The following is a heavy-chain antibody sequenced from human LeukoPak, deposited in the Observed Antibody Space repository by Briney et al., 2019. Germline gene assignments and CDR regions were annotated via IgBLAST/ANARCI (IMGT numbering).Heavy chain of an antibody. J-gene: IGHJ5*02. Sequence: GGSLRLSCAASGFSFSNHGMHWVRQAPGKRLEWVAVIWDDGNNKRCANSVNGRFTIPRDNSENTLYLQMNGLTAEDTAMYYCARDSYQDYYGRFDPWGQGTLVIVSS. V-gene: IGHV3-33*01. CDR3: ARDSYQDYYGRFDP. CDR2: IWDDGNNK. CDR1: GFSFSNHG. D-gene: IGHD3-10*01.